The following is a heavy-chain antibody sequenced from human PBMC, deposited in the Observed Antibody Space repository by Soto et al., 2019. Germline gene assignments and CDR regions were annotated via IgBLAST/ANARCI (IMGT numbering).Heavy chain of an antibody. J-gene: IGHJ6*02. CDR1: GFTFLYYA. Sequence: VQLLESGGGLVQPGGSLRLSCKASGFTFLYYAMTWVRQAPGKGLEWVSGMTGVGGSIYYAESVKGRFRISRDNSKDTLYLEMNDLRAEDTAVYYCAMEAGDYASLGYDYNIVDLWGQGTTVTVSS. CDR3: AMEAGDYASLGYDYNIVDL. CDR2: MTGVGGSI. D-gene: IGHD4-17*01. V-gene: IGHV3-23*01.